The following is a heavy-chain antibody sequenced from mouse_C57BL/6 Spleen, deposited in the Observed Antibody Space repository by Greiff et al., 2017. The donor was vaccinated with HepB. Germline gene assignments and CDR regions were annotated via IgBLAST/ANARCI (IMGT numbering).Heavy chain of an antibody. D-gene: IGHD2-1*01. CDR1: GYTFTSYW. J-gene: IGHJ3*01. CDR2: IDPSDSET. Sequence: QVQLQQPGAELVRPGSSVKLSCKASGYTFTSYWMHWVKQRPIQGLEWIGNIDPSDSETHYNQKFKDKATLTVDKSSSTAYMQLSSLTSEDSAVYYCARSYGNCAFAYWGQGTLVTVSA. V-gene: IGHV1-52*01. CDR3: ARSYGNCAFAY.